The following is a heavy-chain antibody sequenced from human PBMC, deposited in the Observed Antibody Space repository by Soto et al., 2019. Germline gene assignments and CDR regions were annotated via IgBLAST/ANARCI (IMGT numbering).Heavy chain of an antibody. Sequence: GGSLRLSCAASGFTFSDSAIHWARQAPGKGLEWVSSLYTDGSTHYADSVKGRFTISRDNSKNTLYLQMNSLRAEDTALYYCARGTGYSSGGYYWGQGALVTVSS. D-gene: IGHD6-19*01. CDR3: ARGTGYSSGGYY. CDR2: LYTDGST. V-gene: IGHV3-53*01. CDR1: GFTFSDSA. J-gene: IGHJ4*02.